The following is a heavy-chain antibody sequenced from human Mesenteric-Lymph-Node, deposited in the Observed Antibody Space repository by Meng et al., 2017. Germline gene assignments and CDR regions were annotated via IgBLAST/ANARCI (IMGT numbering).Heavy chain of an antibody. CDR2: INHSGST. V-gene: IGHV4-34*01. D-gene: IGHD1-26*01. Sequence: HVQIKQWGAGMLKPAETLSLTGAVDGGSFSAYHWSWIRQPPGKGLEWIGEINHSGSTNYNPSLKSRVTISVDKSKNQFSLKLSSVTAADTAVYYCARAPSSFDYWGQGTLVTVSS. CDR1: GGSFSAYH. J-gene: IGHJ4*02. CDR3: ARAPSSFDY.